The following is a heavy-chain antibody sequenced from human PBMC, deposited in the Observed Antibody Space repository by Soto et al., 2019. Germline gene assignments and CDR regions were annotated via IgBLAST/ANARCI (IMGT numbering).Heavy chain of an antibody. CDR3: AMHSSTSWGAFVI. V-gene: IGHV1-69*02. Sequence: QVQLVQSGAEVKKPGSSVKVSCKASGGTFSSYTISWVRQAPGQGLEWMGRIIPILGIANYAQKFQGRVTITADKSTSTAYMELSSLRSEGTAVYYCAMHSSTSWGAFVIWGQGTIVTVSS. CDR1: GGTFSSYT. CDR2: IIPILGIA. D-gene: IGHD2-2*01. J-gene: IGHJ3*02.